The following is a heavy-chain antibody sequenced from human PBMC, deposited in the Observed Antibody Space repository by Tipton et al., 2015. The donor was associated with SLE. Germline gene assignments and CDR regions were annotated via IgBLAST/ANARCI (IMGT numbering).Heavy chain of an antibody. CDR1: GGSISSYY. J-gene: IGHJ5*02. Sequence: LRLSCTVSGGSISSYYWSWIRQPPGKGLEWIGRIYVSGVTNYNPSLKSRVSISIDTSKNQFSLKLSSVTAADTAVYYCAKDSGDYDFGQDPWGRGTLVTVSS. V-gene: IGHV4-4*08. CDR2: IYVSGVT. D-gene: IGHD3-3*01. CDR3: AKDSGDYDFGQDP.